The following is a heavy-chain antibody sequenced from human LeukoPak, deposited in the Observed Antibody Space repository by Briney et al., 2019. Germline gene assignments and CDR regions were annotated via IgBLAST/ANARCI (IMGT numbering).Heavy chain of an antibody. V-gene: IGHV4-38-2*02. D-gene: IGHD3-22*01. CDR3: ASFYSDAYYYDSSGYYYDY. CDR1: GYSISSGYY. Sequence: PSETLSLTCTVSGYSISSGYYWGWIRQPPGKGLEWIWSIYHSGSTYYNPPLKSRVTISVDTSKNPFSLKLSSVTAADTAVYYCASFYSDAYYYDSSGYYYDYWGQGTLVTVSS. J-gene: IGHJ4*02. CDR2: IYHSGST.